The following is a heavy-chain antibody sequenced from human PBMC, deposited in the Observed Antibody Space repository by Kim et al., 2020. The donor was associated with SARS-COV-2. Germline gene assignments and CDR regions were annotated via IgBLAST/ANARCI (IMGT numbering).Heavy chain of an antibody. J-gene: IGHJ4*02. V-gene: IGHV4-34*01. CDR3: SRYDSSGYYYYGY. CDR1: GGSPSGYY. D-gene: IGHD3-22*01. CDR2: INHSGST. Sequence: SETLSLTCAVYGGSPSGYYWSWIRQPPGKGLEWIGEINHSGSTNYNPSLKSRVTISVDTSKNKFSLKLSSVTAADTAVYYCSRYDSSGYYYYGYWGQGTL.